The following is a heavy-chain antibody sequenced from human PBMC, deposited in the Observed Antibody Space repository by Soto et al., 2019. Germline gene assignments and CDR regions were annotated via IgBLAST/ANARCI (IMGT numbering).Heavy chain of an antibody. V-gene: IGHV3-23*01. CDR2: VSGDGAVT. D-gene: IGHD2-21*02. J-gene: IGHJ4*02. Sequence: GGSLRLSCAASGFTFSNYAMSWVRQAPGRGLEWVSAVSGDGAVTYYADSVKGRFTISRDDSKNTLYLQMYSLRAEDTAVYYCAKSPRTIVTADWGQGALVTVSS. CDR1: GFTFSNYA. CDR3: AKSPRTIVTAD.